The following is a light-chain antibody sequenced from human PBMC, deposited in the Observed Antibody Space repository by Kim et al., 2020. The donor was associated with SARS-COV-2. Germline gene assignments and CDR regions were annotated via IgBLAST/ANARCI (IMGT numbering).Light chain of an antibody. CDR3: QQYHTTPYT. J-gene: IGKJ2*01. CDR1: QSILYRSSSKNYNNY. Sequence: DIVMTQSPDSLAVSLGGRATITCKSSQSILYRSSSKNYNNYLAWYQHKPGQPPRLLVYWASTRESGVPDRFSGSGSGTDFTLTISCLQAEDVAVYYCQQYHTTPYTFGQGTKLEIK. CDR2: WAS. V-gene: IGKV4-1*01.